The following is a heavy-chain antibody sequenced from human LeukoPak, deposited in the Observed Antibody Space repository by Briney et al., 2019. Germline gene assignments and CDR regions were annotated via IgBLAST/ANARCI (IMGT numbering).Heavy chain of an antibody. J-gene: IGHJ4*02. CDR2: IYYTGST. CDR1: GGSINGYY. D-gene: IGHD6-13*01. V-gene: IGHV4-59*01. Sequence: SETLSLTCTVSGGSINGYYWSWIRQPPGKGLEWIGYIYYTGSTNYNPSLRSRVTMSVDTSKNQFSLKLSSVTAADTAVYYCARFSGGSWFDYWGQGTLVTVSS. CDR3: ARFSGGSWFDY.